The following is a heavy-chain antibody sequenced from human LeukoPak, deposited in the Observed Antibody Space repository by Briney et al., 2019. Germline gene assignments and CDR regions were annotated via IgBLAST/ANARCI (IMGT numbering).Heavy chain of an antibody. D-gene: IGHD3-10*01. CDR2: IRFDGNNK. Sequence: GGSLRLSCAASGFTFSHYGMHWVRQAPGKGLEWGSFIRFDGNNKYYADSVKGRFTISRDNSKNTLYLQMNSLRAEDTAVYYCAKDLFLAPVLLWFGALDYWGQGTLVTVSS. CDR3: AKDLFLAPVLLWFGALDY. CDR1: GFTFSHYG. V-gene: IGHV3-30*02. J-gene: IGHJ4*02.